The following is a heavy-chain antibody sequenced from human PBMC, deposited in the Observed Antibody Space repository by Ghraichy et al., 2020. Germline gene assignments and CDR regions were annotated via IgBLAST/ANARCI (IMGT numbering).Heavy chain of an antibody. CDR1: GYTFTSYY. CDR3: ARECPPPNYYDSTCFDI. D-gene: IGHD3-22*01. J-gene: IGHJ3*02. V-gene: IGHV1-46*03. CDR2: INPSGGST. Sequence: ASVKVSCKASGYTFTSYYMHWVRQAPGQGLEWMGIINPSGGSTSYAQKFQGRVTMTRDTSTSTVYMELSSLRSEDTAVYYCARECPPPNYYDSTCFDIWGQGTMVTVSS.